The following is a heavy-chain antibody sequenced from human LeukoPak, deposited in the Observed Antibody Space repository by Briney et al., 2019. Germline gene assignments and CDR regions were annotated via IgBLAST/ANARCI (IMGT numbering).Heavy chain of an antibody. J-gene: IGHJ3*02. CDR1: GFTFSNFA. Sequence: PGGSLRLSCAASGFTFSNFAIHWVRQAPGKGLEWVAVILYDGRNKYYGDSVEGRFTISRDESKSTLFLQMNSLRPEDTAVYYCAREWNSGYDDAFDIWGQGTMVTVSS. D-gene: IGHD5-12*01. CDR2: ILYDGRNK. V-gene: IGHV3-30*03. CDR3: AREWNSGYDDAFDI.